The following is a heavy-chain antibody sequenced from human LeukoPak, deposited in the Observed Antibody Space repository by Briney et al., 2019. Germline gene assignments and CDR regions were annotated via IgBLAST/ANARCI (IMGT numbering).Heavy chain of an antibody. D-gene: IGHD1-20*01. Sequence: PSETLSLTCTVSRGSINNQYWSWIRQPAGKGLEWIGRMYTNGESDYNPSLKSRVAMSVDTSKSQFSLKLNSMTAADTAVYYCVRARGDNWNLFEYWGQGTLVTVSS. V-gene: IGHV4-4*07. J-gene: IGHJ4*02. CDR2: MYTNGES. CDR1: RGSINNQY. CDR3: VRARGDNWNLFEY.